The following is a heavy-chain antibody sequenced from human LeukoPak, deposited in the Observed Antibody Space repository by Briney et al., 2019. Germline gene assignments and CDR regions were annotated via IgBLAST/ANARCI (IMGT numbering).Heavy chain of an antibody. V-gene: IGHV3-48*03. Sequence: PGGSLRLSCAASGFTFSSYEMNWVRQAPGKGLEWVSYISSSGSTIYYADSVKGRFTISRDNAKNSLYLQMNSLIAEDTAVYYCARDFGSSGPLPGMDVWGKGTTVTISS. J-gene: IGHJ6*04. CDR3: ARDFGSSGPLPGMDV. D-gene: IGHD6-19*01. CDR1: GFTFSSYE. CDR2: ISSSGSTI.